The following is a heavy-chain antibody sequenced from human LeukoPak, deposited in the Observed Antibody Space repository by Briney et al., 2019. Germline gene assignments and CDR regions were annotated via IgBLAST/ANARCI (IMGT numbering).Heavy chain of an antibody. CDR3: ARAGYGGNSEVVWFDP. J-gene: IGHJ5*02. V-gene: IGHV4-61*02. CDR2: IYTSGST. D-gene: IGHD4-23*01. Sequence: SETLSLTRTVSGGSISSGSYYWSWIRQPAGKGLEWIGRIYTSGSTNYNPSLKSRVTISVDTSKNQFSLKLSSVTAADTAVYYCARAGYGGNSEVVWFDPWGQGTLVTVSS. CDR1: GGSISSGSYY.